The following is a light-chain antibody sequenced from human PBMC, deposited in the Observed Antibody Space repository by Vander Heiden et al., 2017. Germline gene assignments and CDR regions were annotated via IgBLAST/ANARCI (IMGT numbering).Light chain of an antibody. V-gene: IGLV2-11*01. CDR3: CSYAGSDTWV. CDR2: DVS. J-gene: IGLJ3*02. CDR1: SSDVGASIY. Sequence: QSALTHPRSVSGAPGPSVTISCTGTSSDVGASIYVSWYQQHPGKAPKLIIYDVSKWPSGVPDRFSGSKSGNTASLTISGLQTDDEGDYYCCSYAGSDTWVFGGGTKVTVL.